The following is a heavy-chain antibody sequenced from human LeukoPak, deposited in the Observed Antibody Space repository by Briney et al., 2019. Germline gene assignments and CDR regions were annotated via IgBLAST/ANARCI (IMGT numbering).Heavy chain of an antibody. V-gene: IGHV3-7*03. J-gene: IGHJ4*02. CDR3: ASRDGYNYN. CDR1: GFTFSGYW. D-gene: IGHD5-24*01. Sequence: PGGSLRLSCAASGFTFSGYWMHWVRQAPGKGLEWVANIRQDGSVKYYLDSVKGRFTISRDDSKNTLYLQMNSLRAEDTAVYYCASRDGYNYNWGQGTLVIVSS. CDR2: IRQDGSVK.